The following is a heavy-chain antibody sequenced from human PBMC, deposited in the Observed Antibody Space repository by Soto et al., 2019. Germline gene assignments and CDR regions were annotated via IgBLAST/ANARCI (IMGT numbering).Heavy chain of an antibody. Sequence: EVQLVESGGGLVKPGGSLRLSCAASGFTFSSYAMSWVRQAPGKGLEWVSSISGDGAYIYYADSVKGRFTVSRDNSKNTLYVQMNSLRAEDTAIYYCAIQITRGTNIGVAGTWDYWGQGTLVTVSS. CDR2: ISGDGAYI. J-gene: IGHJ4*02. V-gene: IGHV3-23*04. CDR1: GFTFSSYA. D-gene: IGHD6-19*01. CDR3: AIQITRGTNIGVAGTWDY.